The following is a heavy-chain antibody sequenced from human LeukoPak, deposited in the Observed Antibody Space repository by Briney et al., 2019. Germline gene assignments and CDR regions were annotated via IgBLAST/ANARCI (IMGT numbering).Heavy chain of an antibody. V-gene: IGHV4-31*03. CDR3: ARRSMVRFWYFDL. Sequence: SETLSLTCTVSGGSISSGGYHWCWIRQHPGKGLEWIGYIYYSGSTYYNPSLKSRLTISVDTSKNQFSLKLNSVTAADTAVYYCARRSMVRFWYFDLWGRGTLVTVSS. CDR2: IYYSGST. J-gene: IGHJ2*01. CDR1: GGSISSGGYH. D-gene: IGHD4/OR15-4a*01.